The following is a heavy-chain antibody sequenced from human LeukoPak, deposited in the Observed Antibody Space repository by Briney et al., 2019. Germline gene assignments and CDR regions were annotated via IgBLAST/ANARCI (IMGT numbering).Heavy chain of an antibody. CDR2: IYYSGST. CDR1: GGSISSSSYY. CDR3: AISRVRYSPFDP. D-gene: IGHD2-21*01. J-gene: IGHJ5*02. Sequence: PSETLSLTCTVSGGSISSSSYYWGWIRQPPGKGLEWIGSIYYSGSTYYNPSLKSRVTISVDTSKNQFSLKLSSVTAADTAVYYCAISRVRYSPFDPWSQGTLVTVSS. V-gene: IGHV4-39*07.